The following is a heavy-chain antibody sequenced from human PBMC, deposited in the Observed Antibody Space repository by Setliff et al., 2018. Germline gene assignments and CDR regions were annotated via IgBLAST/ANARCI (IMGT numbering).Heavy chain of an antibody. D-gene: IGHD6-6*01. J-gene: IGHJ4*02. V-gene: IGHV4-34*01. CDR1: GGSFSTYY. Sequence: SETLSLTCAVYGGSFSTYYWIWIRQPPGKGLEWIGEINHSGSTNYNPSLKSRVTISVDTSKNQFSLKLSSVTAADTAVYYCAREGSSSYDYWGQGTLVTVSS. CDR3: AREGSSSYDY. CDR2: INHSGST.